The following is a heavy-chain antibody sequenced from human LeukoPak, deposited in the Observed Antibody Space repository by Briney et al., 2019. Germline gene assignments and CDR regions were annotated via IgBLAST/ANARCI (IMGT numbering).Heavy chain of an antibody. J-gene: IGHJ4*02. CDR1: GFTVSSNY. Sequence: GGSLRLSCAASGFTVSSNYMSWVRHAPGKGLEWVSVIYSGGSTYYPDSVKGRFSFSRDNSKNTLYLQMNSLRAEATAVYYCARVDGEFVSFDYWGQGTLVTVSS. V-gene: IGHV3-53*01. D-gene: IGHD4-17*01. CDR2: IYSGGST. CDR3: ARVDGEFVSFDY.